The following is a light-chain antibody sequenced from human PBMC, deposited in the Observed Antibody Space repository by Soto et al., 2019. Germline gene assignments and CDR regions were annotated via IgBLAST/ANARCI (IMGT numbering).Light chain of an antibody. V-gene: IGLV2-14*01. CDR2: EVS. Sequence: QSVLTQPASVSGSPGQSITISCTGTSSDVGGYNYVSWYQQHPGKAPKLMIYEVSNRPSGVSNRFSGSKSGNTASLPISGLQAEDEADYYCSSYTSSSSDVFGTGTKVTVL. CDR1: SSDVGGYNY. CDR3: SSYTSSSSDV. J-gene: IGLJ1*01.